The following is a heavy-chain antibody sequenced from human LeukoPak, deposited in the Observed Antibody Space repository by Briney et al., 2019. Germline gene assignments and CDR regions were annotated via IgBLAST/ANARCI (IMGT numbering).Heavy chain of an antibody. D-gene: IGHD5-18*01. Sequence: GGSLRLSCAASGFTFSSYGMHWVRQAPGKGLEWVAVIWYDGSNKYYAASVKGRFTISRDNSKNTLYLQMNSLRAEATAVYYCAKDEDTAMVTWGQGTLVTVSS. J-gene: IGHJ5*02. CDR3: AKDEDTAMVT. CDR1: GFTFSSYG. V-gene: IGHV3-33*06. CDR2: IWYDGSNK.